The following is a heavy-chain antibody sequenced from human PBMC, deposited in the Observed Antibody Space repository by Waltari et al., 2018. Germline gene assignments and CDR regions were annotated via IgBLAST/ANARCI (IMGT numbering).Heavy chain of an antibody. J-gene: IGHJ4*02. Sequence: QVQLPQWGAGLLKPSETLSLTCSVYGGSFRRYYWCWLRQPPGKGLEWIGEINHSGSTNYNPSLKSRVTISVDTSKNQFSLKLSSVTAADTAVYYCARSGYSSSTLGYWGQGTLVTVSS. D-gene: IGHD6-13*01. CDR1: GGSFRRYY. CDR2: INHSGST. CDR3: ARSGYSSSTLGY. V-gene: IGHV4-34*01.